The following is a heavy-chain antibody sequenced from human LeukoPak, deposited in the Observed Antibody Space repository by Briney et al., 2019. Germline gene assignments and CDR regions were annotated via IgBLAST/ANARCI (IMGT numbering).Heavy chain of an antibody. CDR3: AKDLAQELDYYDSSGYYLGDAFDI. CDR1: GFTFSDFY. D-gene: IGHD3-22*01. CDR2: ISSSGTTI. Sequence: PGGSLRLSCAASGFTFSDFYMSWIRQAPGKGLEWVSYISSSGTTIYYADSVKGRFTISRDNAKNTLYLQMNSLRAEDTAVYYCAKDLAQELDYYDSSGYYLGDAFDIWGQGTMVTVSS. V-gene: IGHV3-11*01. J-gene: IGHJ3*02.